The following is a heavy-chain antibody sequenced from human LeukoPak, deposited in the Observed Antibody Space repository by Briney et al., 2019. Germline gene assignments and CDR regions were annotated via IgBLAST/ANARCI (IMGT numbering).Heavy chain of an antibody. CDR2: ISNSGGST. Sequence: PGGSLRLSCAASGFTFITYAMTWVRQAPGKGLEWVSSISNSGGSTYYADSVRGRFTISRDNSKNTLYLQMNSLRAEDTAVYYCARANWLGATGGGPAFDIWGQGTMVTVSS. CDR3: ARANWLGATGGGPAFDI. CDR1: GFTFITYA. V-gene: IGHV3-23*01. D-gene: IGHD1-26*01. J-gene: IGHJ3*02.